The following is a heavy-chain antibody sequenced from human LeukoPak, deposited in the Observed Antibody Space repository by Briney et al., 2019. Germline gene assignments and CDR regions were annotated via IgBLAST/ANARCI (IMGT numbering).Heavy chain of an antibody. CDR2: ISGSGDNT. Sequence: PGGSLRLSCAASGFTFSSYAMSWVRQAPGKGLEWVSGISGSGDNTYYADSVKGRFTISRDNSKSTLYLQMNSLRAEDTAVYYCAMETTGEFDYWGQGILVTVSS. V-gene: IGHV3-23*01. CDR1: GFTFSSYA. CDR3: AMETTGEFDY. J-gene: IGHJ4*02. D-gene: IGHD1-1*01.